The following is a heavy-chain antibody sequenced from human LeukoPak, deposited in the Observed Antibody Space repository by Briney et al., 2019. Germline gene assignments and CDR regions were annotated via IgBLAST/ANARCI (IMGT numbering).Heavy chain of an antibody. D-gene: IGHD3-10*01. CDR1: RFTVSSYA. V-gene: IGHV3-23*01. CDR3: AKGGFGELNFDY. Sequence: GGSLRLSCAASRFTVSSYAMSWVRQAPGKGLEWVSAIGYSGGSTYYADSVKGRFTISRDNSKNTLYLQMNSLRAEDTAVYYCAKGGFGELNFDYWGQGPLVTVSS. CDR2: IGYSGGST. J-gene: IGHJ4*02.